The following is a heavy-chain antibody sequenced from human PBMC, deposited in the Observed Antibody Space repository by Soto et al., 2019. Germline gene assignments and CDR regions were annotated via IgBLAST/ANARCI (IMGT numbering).Heavy chain of an antibody. Sequence: GASVKVSCKASGGTFSSYAISWVRQAPGQGLEWMGGIIPIFGTANYAQKFQGRVTITADESTSTAYMELSSLRSEDTAVYYCTRQDIVVVPAAATGDYYYYGMDVWGQGTTVTVSS. D-gene: IGHD2-2*01. V-gene: IGHV1-69*13. CDR1: GGTFSSYA. CDR3: TRQDIVVVPAAATGDYYYYGMDV. CDR2: IIPIFGTA. J-gene: IGHJ6*02.